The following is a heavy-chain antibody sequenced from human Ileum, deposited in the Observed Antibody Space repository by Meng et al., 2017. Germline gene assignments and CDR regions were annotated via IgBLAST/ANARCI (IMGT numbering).Heavy chain of an antibody. CDR1: GASVSSNSAA. D-gene: IGHD1-26*01. J-gene: IGHJ4*02. Sequence: VQPQQSGPGLGEPPPTLSPTCAISGASVSSNSAAWNWIRQSPSRGLEWLGRTYYRSKWFNEYAVSVKSRITINPDTSENQFSLQLNSVTPEDAAVYYCARGGGSYYHFDYWGQGTLVTVSS. V-gene: IGHV6-1*01. CDR2: TYYRSKWFN. CDR3: ARGGGSYYHFDY.